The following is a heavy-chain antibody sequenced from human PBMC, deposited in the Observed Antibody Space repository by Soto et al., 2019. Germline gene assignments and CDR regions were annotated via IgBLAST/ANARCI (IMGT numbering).Heavy chain of an antibody. CDR1: GFTFSSYG. V-gene: IGHV3-33*01. CDR2: IWYDGSNK. J-gene: IGHJ5*02. CDR3: AREGRITIFGVVSWFDP. Sequence: GGSLRLSCAASGFTFSSYGMHWVRQAPGKGLEWVAVIWYDGSNKYYADSVKGRFTISRDNSKNTLYLQMNSLRAEDTAVYYCAREGRITIFGVVSWFDPWGQGTLVTVSS. D-gene: IGHD3-3*01.